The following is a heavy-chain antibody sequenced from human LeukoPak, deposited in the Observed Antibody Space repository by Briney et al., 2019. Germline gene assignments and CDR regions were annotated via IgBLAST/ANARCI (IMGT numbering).Heavy chain of an antibody. Sequence: GGSLRLSCAASGFTFSSYSMNWVRQAPGRGLEWVSSISSSSSYIYYADSVKGPFTISRDNAKNSLYLQMNSLRAEDTAVYYCARDYCSGGSCYRNDAFDIWGQGTMVTVSS. J-gene: IGHJ3*02. CDR3: ARDYCSGGSCYRNDAFDI. V-gene: IGHV3-21*01. CDR1: GFTFSSYS. CDR2: ISSSSSYI. D-gene: IGHD2-15*01.